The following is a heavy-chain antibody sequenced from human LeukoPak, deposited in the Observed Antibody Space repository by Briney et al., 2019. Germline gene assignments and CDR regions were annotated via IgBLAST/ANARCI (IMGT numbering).Heavy chain of an antibody. CDR2: ISSSSSTI. V-gene: IGHV3-48*01. CDR1: GFTFSSYS. CDR3: ARDPSDYGSGTLNFDY. D-gene: IGHD3-10*01. Sequence: PGGSLRLSCAASGFTFSSYSMNWVRQAPGKGLEWVSYISSSSSTIYYADSVKGRFTIPRDNAKNSLYLQMNSLRAEDTAVYYCARDPSDYGSGTLNFDYWGQGTLVTVSS. J-gene: IGHJ4*02.